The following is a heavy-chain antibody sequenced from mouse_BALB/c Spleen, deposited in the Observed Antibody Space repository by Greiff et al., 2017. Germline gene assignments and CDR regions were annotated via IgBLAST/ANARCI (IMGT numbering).Heavy chain of an antibody. CDR1: GYAFTNYL. Sequence: QVQLQQSGAELVRPGTSVKVSCKASGYAFTNYLIEWVEQRPGQGLEWIGVINPGSGGTNYNEKFKGKATLTADKSSSTAYMQLSSLTSDDSAVYFCAREGVTTAGMDYWGQGTSVTVSS. V-gene: IGHV1-54*03. CDR2: INPGSGGT. D-gene: IGHD1-2*01. J-gene: IGHJ4*01. CDR3: AREGVTTAGMDY.